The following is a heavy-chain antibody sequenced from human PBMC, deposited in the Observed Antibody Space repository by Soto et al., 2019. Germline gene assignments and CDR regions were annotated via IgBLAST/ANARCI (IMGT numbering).Heavy chain of an antibody. J-gene: IGHJ4*02. Sequence: SLTCAVSGGSISSGGYSWSWIRQPPGKGLEWIGYIYHSGSTYYNPSLKSRVTISVDRSKNQFSLKLSSVTAADTAVYYCARGSEYYGSGSYYGLDYWGQGTLVTAPQ. CDR3: ARGSEYYGSGSYYGLDY. CDR1: GGSISSGGYS. V-gene: IGHV4-30-2*01. D-gene: IGHD3-10*01. CDR2: IYHSGST.